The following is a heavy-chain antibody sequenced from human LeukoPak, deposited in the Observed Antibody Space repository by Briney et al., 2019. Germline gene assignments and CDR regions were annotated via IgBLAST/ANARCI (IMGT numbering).Heavy chain of an antibody. Sequence: SETLSPTCTVSGVSIRSHYWIWIRQPPGKGREWIGHISYSGSTNYNPSLKSRVTISVDTSKNQFSLRLRSVTAADTAVYYCARDGEGDEGWDYWGQGTLVTVSS. CDR3: ARDGEGDEGWDY. CDR1: GVSIRSHY. J-gene: IGHJ4*02. D-gene: IGHD7-27*01. V-gene: IGHV4-59*11. CDR2: ISYSGST.